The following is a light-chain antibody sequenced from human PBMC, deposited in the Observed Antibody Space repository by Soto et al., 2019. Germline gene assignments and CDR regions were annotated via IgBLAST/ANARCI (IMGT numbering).Light chain of an antibody. V-gene: IGKV1-5*03. Sequence: DIHMTQSPSTLSASVGDRVTITCRASQNVNIWLAWYQKKPGKGPRPLIYEASILESGVPSRFSGSGSGTDFTLTIRSLEADDVANYFCQQYDTPRTFGQGTKVEIK. CDR3: QQYDTPRT. CDR2: EAS. J-gene: IGKJ1*01. CDR1: QNVNIW.